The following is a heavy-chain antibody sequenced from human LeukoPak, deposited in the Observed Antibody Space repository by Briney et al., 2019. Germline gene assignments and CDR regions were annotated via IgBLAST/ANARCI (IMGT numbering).Heavy chain of an antibody. CDR1: GFAFGDYD. J-gene: IGHJ5*02. CDR3: SRRRLVDKWFGP. V-gene: IGHV3-33*03. D-gene: IGHD1-26*01. Sequence: GGSLRLSCVASGFAFGDYDMHWVRQAPGKGLEWVAIIWYDGSKNLYADSVKGRFTISRDNSKNTLYLEMDSLRVEDTAVYYWSRRRLVDKWFGPWGQGTLVTVSS. CDR2: IWYDGSKN.